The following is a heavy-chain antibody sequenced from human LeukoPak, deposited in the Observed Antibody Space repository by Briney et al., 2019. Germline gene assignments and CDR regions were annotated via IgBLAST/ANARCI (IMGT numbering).Heavy chain of an antibody. V-gene: IGHV3-30*03. Sequence: GGSLRLSCAASGFTFSSYGMRWVRQAPGKGLEWVAVISYDGSNKYYADSVKGRFTISRDNAKNSLYLQMNSLRAEDTAVYYCAREVGATSLWGQGTLVTVSS. CDR3: AREVGATSL. CDR2: ISYDGSNK. D-gene: IGHD1-26*01. J-gene: IGHJ4*02. CDR1: GFTFSSYG.